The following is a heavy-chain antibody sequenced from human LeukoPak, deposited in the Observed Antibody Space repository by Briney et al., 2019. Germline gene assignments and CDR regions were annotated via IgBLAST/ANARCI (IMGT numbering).Heavy chain of an antibody. Sequence: ASVKVSCKASGYTFTRYAINWLRQAPGQGLEWMGWINMYTANPAYAQGFTERFVFSLDTSVTTAYLQISDLKTEDTAVYYCARHDNDDDFDYWGQGTLVTVSS. V-gene: IGHV7-4-1*02. J-gene: IGHJ4*02. CDR2: INMYTANP. D-gene: IGHD3-16*01. CDR1: GYTFTRYA. CDR3: ARHDNDDDFDY.